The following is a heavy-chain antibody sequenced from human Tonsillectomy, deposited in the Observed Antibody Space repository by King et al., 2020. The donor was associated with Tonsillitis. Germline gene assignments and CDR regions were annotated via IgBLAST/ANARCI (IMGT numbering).Heavy chain of an antibody. CDR1: GVSVRSYF. J-gene: IGHJ6*03. CDR3: ARDEVVPAGSNYYYMDV. CDR2: VYSSGSA. Sequence: QLQESGPGLVKPSETLSLTCTVSGVSVRSYFWSWIRQPAGKGLEWIGRVYSSGSANYIPSLKSRVTISVDTSRNQISLILTSVTAADAAVYFCARDEVVPAGSNYYYMDVWGEGTPVTVSS. D-gene: IGHD2-2*01. V-gene: IGHV4-4*07.